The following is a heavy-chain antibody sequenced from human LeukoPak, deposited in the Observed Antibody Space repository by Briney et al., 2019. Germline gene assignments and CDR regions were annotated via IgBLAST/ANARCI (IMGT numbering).Heavy chain of an antibody. Sequence: GGSLRLSCAASGFMLSSTWMHWVRQAPGKGLVWVSRINSDATSTSYADSVRGRFTISRDDAKNTMYLQMNSLRAEDTAMYYCVRGSPGYSSSWHAYWGQGTLVTVSS. V-gene: IGHV3-74*01. CDR3: VRGSPGYSSSWHAY. CDR2: INSDATST. D-gene: IGHD6-13*01. J-gene: IGHJ4*02. CDR1: GFMLSSTW.